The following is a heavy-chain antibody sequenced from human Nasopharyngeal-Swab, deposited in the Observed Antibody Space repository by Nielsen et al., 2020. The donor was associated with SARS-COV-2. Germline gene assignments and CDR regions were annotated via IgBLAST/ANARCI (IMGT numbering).Heavy chain of an antibody. CDR3: ASSGYSSGCNL. V-gene: IGHV3-21*01. Sequence: GESLKISCATSGFIFSTYRMNWVRQAPGKGLEWVPSISSTNNYIYYADSVKGRFTISRDNAKSSLYLQMNSLRAEDTAVYYCASSGYSSGCNLWGRGTLVTVSS. CDR1: GFIFSTYR. CDR2: ISSTNNYI. J-gene: IGHJ2*01. D-gene: IGHD6-19*01.